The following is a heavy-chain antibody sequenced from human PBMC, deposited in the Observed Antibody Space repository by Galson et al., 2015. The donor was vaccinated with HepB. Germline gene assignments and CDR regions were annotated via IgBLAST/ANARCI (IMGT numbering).Heavy chain of an antibody. J-gene: IGHJ6*02. CDR2: ISYNGTNK. CDR1: GFTFSSYT. Sequence: SLRLSCAASGFTFSSYTLHWVRQAPGKGLEWVALISYNGTNKYHADSVQGRFAISRDNSKNTLYLQMNSLRAEDTAVYYCARSGSWVNYYYYGMDVWGQRTTVTVSS. V-gene: IGHV3-30*09. D-gene: IGHD6-13*01. CDR3: ARSGSWVNYYYYGMDV.